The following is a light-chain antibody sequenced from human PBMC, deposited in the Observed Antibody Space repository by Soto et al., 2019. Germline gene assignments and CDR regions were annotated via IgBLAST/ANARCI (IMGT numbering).Light chain of an antibody. CDR2: AAS. Sequence: DIQMTQSPSSLSASVGDRVSFTCRASETISSNYLNWYQQHPGKAPKLLIYAASNVQSGVSARFSGSGTGTDFTLTISSVQPEDFATYFCQQSFDGYHTFGQGTKLEI. CDR3: QQSFDGYHT. J-gene: IGKJ2*01. V-gene: IGKV1-39*01. CDR1: ETISSNY.